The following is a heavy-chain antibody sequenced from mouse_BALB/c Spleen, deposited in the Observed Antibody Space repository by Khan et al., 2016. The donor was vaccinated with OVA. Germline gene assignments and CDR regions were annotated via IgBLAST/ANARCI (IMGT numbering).Heavy chain of an antibody. D-gene: IGHD1-1*01. CDR2: VSTGGSYT. Sequence: EVELVESGGDLVKPGGSPKLSCAASGFTFSTYGMSWVRQTPDKRLEWVATVSTGGSYTYYPDSVKGRFTISRDNAKHTLYLQMSGLKSEDTAMFYCTRLAYYYDSEGFAYWGQGTLVTVSA. V-gene: IGHV5-6*01. J-gene: IGHJ3*01. CDR1: GFTFSTYG. CDR3: TRLAYYYDSEGFAY.